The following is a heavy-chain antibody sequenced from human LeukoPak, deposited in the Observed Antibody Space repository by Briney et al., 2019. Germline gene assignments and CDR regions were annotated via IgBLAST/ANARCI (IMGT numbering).Heavy chain of an antibody. D-gene: IGHD3-3*01. Sequence: SETLSLTCTVSGGSISSYYWSWIRQPPGKGLEWIGYIYYSGSTNYNPSLKSRVTMSVDTSKNQFSLKLSSVTAADTAVYYCARGGITIYQAFDIWGQGTMVTVSS. CDR2: IYYSGST. CDR1: GGSISSYY. V-gene: IGHV4-59*12. J-gene: IGHJ3*02. CDR3: ARGGITIYQAFDI.